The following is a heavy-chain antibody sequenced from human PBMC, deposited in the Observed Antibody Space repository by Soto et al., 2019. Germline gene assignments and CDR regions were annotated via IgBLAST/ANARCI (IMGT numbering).Heavy chain of an antibody. CDR1: GGSISSDNYY. Sequence: QVQLQESGPGLVRPSQTLSLTCSVSGGSISSDNYYWSWIGQLPGQGLEWIGYIYSSGSTYYNPSLKRRVAISVDMSENHLSLRLIPATAADTAVYYCARDGGSREGYILDVWGQGTTVTVSS. CDR3: ARDGGSREGYILDV. CDR2: IYSSGST. V-gene: IGHV4-31*03. D-gene: IGHD3-16*01. J-gene: IGHJ6*02.